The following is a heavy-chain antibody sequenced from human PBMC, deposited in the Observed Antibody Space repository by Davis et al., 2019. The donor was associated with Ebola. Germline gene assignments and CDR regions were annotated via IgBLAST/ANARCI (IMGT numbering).Heavy chain of an antibody. J-gene: IGHJ4*02. D-gene: IGHD4-23*01. CDR1: GFTFSDYY. CDR3: ARVLRWLGVRH. Sequence: GESLKISCAASGFTFSDYYMGWIRQAPGQGLEWVSYISTSGTTIYYADSVKGRFTISRDNAENSLYLQMSSLRAEDTAVYSCARVLRWLGVRHWGQGTLVTVSS. V-gene: IGHV3-11*01. CDR2: ISTSGTTI.